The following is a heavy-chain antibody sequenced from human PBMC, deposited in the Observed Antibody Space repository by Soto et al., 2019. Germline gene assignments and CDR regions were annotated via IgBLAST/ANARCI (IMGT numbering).Heavy chain of an antibody. D-gene: IGHD6-25*01. Sequence: SETLSLTCTVSGGSISSYYWSWIRQPPGKGLEWIGYIYYSGSTNYNPSLKSRVTISVDTSKNQFSLKLSSVTAADTAVYYCAGSSDRLNGFDYWGRGTLVTVSS. CDR2: IYYSGST. CDR1: GGSISSYY. J-gene: IGHJ4*02. V-gene: IGHV4-59*01. CDR3: AGSSDRLNGFDY.